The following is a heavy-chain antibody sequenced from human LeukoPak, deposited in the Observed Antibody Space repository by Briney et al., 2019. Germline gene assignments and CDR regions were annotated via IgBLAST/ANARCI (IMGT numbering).Heavy chain of an antibody. CDR3: ARISSDSISYYDH. V-gene: IGHV3-74*01. CDR1: GITFSTYW. CDR2: INSEGSTI. D-gene: IGHD3-22*01. J-gene: IGHJ4*02. Sequence: GGALRLSCAGSGITFSTYWMHWVRQAPGKGLVWVSRINSEGSTISYADSVKGRFTISRDNAKNTLFLQMNSLRAEDTAVYYCARISSDSISYYDHWGQGTLVTVSS.